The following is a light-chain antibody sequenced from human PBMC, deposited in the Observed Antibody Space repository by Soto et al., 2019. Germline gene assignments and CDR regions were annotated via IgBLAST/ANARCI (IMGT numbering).Light chain of an antibody. CDR2: EGS. CDR1: SSDVGSYNL. V-gene: IGLV2-23*01. Sequence: QSALTQPASVSGSPGQSISISCTGTSSDVGSYNLVSWYQQHPGTAPKLTIYEGSKRHSGVSNRFSGSKSGNTSSLTISGLKDEGEADYDCCSYAGSSTSVFGTGTKV. J-gene: IGLJ1*01. CDR3: CSYAGSSTSV.